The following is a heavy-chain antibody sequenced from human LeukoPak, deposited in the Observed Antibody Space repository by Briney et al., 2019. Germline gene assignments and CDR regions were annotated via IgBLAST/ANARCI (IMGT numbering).Heavy chain of an antibody. D-gene: IGHD2-15*01. V-gene: IGHV4-59*01. J-gene: IGHJ3*02. CDR2: IYYSGST. CDR3: ARGRYCSADICSGGDAFDI. CDR1: GGSISSYY. Sequence: SETLSLTCTVSGGSISSYYWSWLRQPPGKGLEWIGYIYYSGSTNYNPSLKSRVTISVDTSKNQFSLKLSSVTAADTAVYYCARGRYCSADICSGGDAFDIWGQGTMVSVSS.